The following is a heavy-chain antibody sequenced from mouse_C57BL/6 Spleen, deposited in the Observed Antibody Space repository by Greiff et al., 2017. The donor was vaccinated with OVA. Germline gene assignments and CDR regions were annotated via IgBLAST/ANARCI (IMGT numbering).Heavy chain of an antibody. CDR1: GYTFTSYW. CDR3: AMGGYDYDWFAY. V-gene: IGHV1-74*01. D-gene: IGHD2-4*01. CDR2: IHPSDSDT. J-gene: IGHJ3*01. Sequence: QVQLQQPGAELVKPGASVKVSCKASGYTFTSYWMHWVKQRPGQGLEWIGRIHPSDSDTNYNQKFKGKATLTVDKSSSTAYMQRSSLTSEDSAVYYCAMGGYDYDWFAYWGQGTLVTVSA.